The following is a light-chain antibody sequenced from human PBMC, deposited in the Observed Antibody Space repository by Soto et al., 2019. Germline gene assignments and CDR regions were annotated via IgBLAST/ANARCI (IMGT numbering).Light chain of an antibody. J-gene: IGKJ5*01. CDR2: EAS. CDR1: QSVRSN. CDR3: QQYNNWPPFT. Sequence: EIVMTQSPGTLSVSPGERATLSCSASQSVRSNLAWYQQKPGQAPRLLIYEASTRATGIPARFSGSGSGTEFTLTISSLQSEDFAVYHCQQYNNWPPFTFGPGTRLEI. V-gene: IGKV3-15*01.